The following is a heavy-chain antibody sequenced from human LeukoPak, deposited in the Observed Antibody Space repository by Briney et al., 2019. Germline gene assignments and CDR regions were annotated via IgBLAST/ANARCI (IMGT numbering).Heavy chain of an antibody. CDR1: GFTFSSYS. CDR3: AGARSDSSGYFSFDY. J-gene: IGHJ4*02. Sequence: PGGSLRLSCAASGFTFSSYSMNWVRQAPGKGLEWVSSISSSSSYIYYADSVKGRFTISRDNAKNSLYLQMNSLRAEDTAVYYCAGARSDSSGYFSFDYWGQGTLVTVSS. CDR2: ISSSSSYI. V-gene: IGHV3-21*01. D-gene: IGHD3-22*01.